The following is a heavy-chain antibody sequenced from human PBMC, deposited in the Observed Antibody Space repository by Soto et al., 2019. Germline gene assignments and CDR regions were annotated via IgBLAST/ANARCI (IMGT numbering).Heavy chain of an antibody. CDR2: IYPGDSDT. CDR3: ARHGYSSSWPPSAFYYYYGMDV. D-gene: IGHD6-13*01. J-gene: IGHJ6*02. CDR1: GYSFTSYW. V-gene: IGHV5-51*01. Sequence: GESLKISCKGSGYSFTSYWIGWVRQMPGKGLEWMGIIYPGDSDTRYSPSFQGQVTISADKSISTAYLQWSSLKASDTAMYYCARHGYSSSWPPSAFYYYYGMDVWGQGTTVTVS.